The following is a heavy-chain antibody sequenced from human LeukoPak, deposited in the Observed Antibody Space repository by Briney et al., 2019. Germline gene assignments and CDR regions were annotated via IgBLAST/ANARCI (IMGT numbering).Heavy chain of an antibody. Sequence: GGSLRLSCAASGFTFSSYSMSWARQAPGKGLEWVSDISGSGGSTYYADSLKGRFTISRDNSKNTLYLQMNSLRAEDTAVYYCAKGGGPYYYDSSGYDIDAFDIWGQGTMVTVSS. CDR1: GFTFSSYS. J-gene: IGHJ3*02. CDR3: AKGGGPYYYDSSGYDIDAFDI. V-gene: IGHV3-23*01. D-gene: IGHD3-22*01. CDR2: ISGSGGST.